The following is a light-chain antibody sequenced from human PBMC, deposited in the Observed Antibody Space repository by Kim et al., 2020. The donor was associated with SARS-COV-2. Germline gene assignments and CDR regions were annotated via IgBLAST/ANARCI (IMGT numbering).Light chain of an antibody. V-gene: IGKV1-27*01. J-gene: IGKJ1*01. CDR1: QGINNY. Sequence: ASVGDRVTITCRASQGINNYLAWYQQRPGKVPKLLIYAASTLQSGVPSRFSGSGFGTDFTLTISSLQPEDGATYYCQKYNSAPWTFGRVTKVEIK. CDR2: AAS. CDR3: QKYNSAPWT.